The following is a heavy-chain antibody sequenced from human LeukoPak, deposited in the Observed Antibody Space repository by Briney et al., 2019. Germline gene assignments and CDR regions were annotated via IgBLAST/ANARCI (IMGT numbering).Heavy chain of an antibody. CDR2: IYTSGST. CDR3: AAGRHYFGGAFDI. Sequence: PSETLSLTCTVSGGSISSGSYYWSWIRQPAGKGLEWIGRIYTSGSTNYNPSLKSRVTISVDTSKNQFSLKLSSVTAADTAVYYCAAGRHYFGGAFDIWGQGTMVTVSS. D-gene: IGHD2/OR15-2a*01. CDR1: GGSISSGSYY. J-gene: IGHJ3*02. V-gene: IGHV4-61*02.